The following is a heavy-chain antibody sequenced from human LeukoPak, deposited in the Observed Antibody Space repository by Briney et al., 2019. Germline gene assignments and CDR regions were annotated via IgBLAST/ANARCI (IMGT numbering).Heavy chain of an antibody. V-gene: IGHV1-24*01. CDR1: GYTLTELS. J-gene: IGHJ5*02. CDR3: ATAEWDMYNWFDP. D-gene: IGHD1-26*01. CDR2: FDPEDGET. Sequence: ASVKVSCKVSGYTLTELSMHWVRQAPGKGLEWMGGFDPEDGETIYAQKFQGRTTMTEDTSTDTAYMELSSLRSEDTAVYYCATAEWDMYNWFDPWGQGTLVTVSS.